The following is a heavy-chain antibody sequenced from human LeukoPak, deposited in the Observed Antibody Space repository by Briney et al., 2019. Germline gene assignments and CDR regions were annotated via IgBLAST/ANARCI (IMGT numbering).Heavy chain of an antibody. V-gene: IGHV1-2*02. CDR3: ARVGVLLWFGELISGGD. Sequence: GASVKVSCKASGYTFTSYGISWVRQAPGQGLEWMGWINPNSGGTNYAQKFQGRVTMTRDTSISTAYMELSRVRSDDTAVYYCARVGVLLWFGELISGGDWGQGTLVTVSS. CDR1: GYTFTSYG. D-gene: IGHD3-10*01. CDR2: INPNSGGT. J-gene: IGHJ4*02.